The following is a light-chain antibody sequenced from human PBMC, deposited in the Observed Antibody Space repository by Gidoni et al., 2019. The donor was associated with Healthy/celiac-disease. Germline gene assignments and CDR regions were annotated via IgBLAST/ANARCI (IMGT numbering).Light chain of an antibody. CDR2: DAS. CDR3: QHRNP. J-gene: IGKJ2*01. V-gene: IGKV3-11*01. Sequence: EIVLTQSPATLSLAPGDRATLSCRASQSVSSYLAWYQQKPGQAPRLLIYDASSGSGTDFTLTISSLAPEDFAVSYCQHRNPFGQGTQLEIK. CDR1: QSVSSY.